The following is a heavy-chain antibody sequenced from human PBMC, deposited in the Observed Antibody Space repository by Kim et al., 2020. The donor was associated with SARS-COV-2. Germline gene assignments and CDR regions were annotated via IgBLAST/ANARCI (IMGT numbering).Heavy chain of an antibody. Sequence: SVKVSCKASGGTFSSYAISWVRQAPGQGLEWMGGIIPIFGTANYAQKFQGRVTITADESTSTAYMELSSLRSEDTAVYYCAPRRVDTAMDRWGWFDPWGQGTLVTVSS. J-gene: IGHJ5*02. CDR1: GGTFSSYA. CDR3: APRRVDTAMDRWGWFDP. V-gene: IGHV1-69*13. D-gene: IGHD5-18*01. CDR2: IIPIFGTA.